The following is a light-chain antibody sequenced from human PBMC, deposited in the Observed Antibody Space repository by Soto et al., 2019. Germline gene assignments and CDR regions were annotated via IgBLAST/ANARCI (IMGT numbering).Light chain of an antibody. V-gene: IGKV3-20*01. Sequence: EIVLTQSPGTLSLSPGERATLSCRASQSVSNNYLAWYQQKPGQAPRLLIYGASNMATGIPARFSGSGSGTDFTLTISRLEPEDFAVYYCQQYGSSGTFGQGTKVEIK. J-gene: IGKJ1*01. CDR3: QQYGSSGT. CDR1: QSVSNNY. CDR2: GAS.